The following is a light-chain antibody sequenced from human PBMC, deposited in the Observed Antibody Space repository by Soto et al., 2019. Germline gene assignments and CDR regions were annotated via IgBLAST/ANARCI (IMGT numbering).Light chain of an antibody. V-gene: IGKV1-39*01. Sequence: DIQMTQSPSSLSASVGDRVTITCRASQSISSYLNWYQQKPGKAPKLLIYAASSLQSGVPSRFSGSGSGTDFTLAISSLQPEDFANYYCQQSYSTLSYTIGQGTKLEIK. J-gene: IGKJ2*01. CDR2: AAS. CDR3: QQSYSTLSYT. CDR1: QSISSY.